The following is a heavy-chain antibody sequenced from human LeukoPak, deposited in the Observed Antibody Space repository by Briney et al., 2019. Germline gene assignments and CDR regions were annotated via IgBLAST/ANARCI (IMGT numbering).Heavy chain of an antibody. V-gene: IGHV4-61*01. Sequence: SSETLSLTCTVSGGSISINTYYWSWIRQPPGKGLEWIGYIYYSGSTNYNPSLKSRVTISVDTSKNQFSLKLSSVTAADTAVYYCARFCNYYDSSGYYYGFDPWGQGTLVTVPS. CDR1: GGSISINTYY. J-gene: IGHJ5*02. CDR2: IYYSGST. D-gene: IGHD3-22*01. CDR3: ARFCNYYDSSGYYYGFDP.